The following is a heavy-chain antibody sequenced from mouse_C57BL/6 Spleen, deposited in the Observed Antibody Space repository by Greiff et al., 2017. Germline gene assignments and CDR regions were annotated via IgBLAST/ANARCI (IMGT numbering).Heavy chain of an antibody. CDR2: IYPGDGDT. CDR1: GYAFSSYW. Sequence: VQLQQSGAELVKPGASVKISCKASGYAFSSYWMNWVKQRPGKGLEWIGQIYPGDGDTNYNGKFKGKATLTADKSSSTADMQLSSLTSEDSAVYVCARGDGNYYAMDYWGQGTSVTVSS. J-gene: IGHJ4*01. D-gene: IGHD2-1*01. V-gene: IGHV1-80*01. CDR3: ARGDGNYYAMDY.